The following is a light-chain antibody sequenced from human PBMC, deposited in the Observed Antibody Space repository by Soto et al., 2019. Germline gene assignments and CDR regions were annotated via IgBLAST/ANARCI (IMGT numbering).Light chain of an antibody. V-gene: IGKV1-39*01. J-gene: IGKJ4*01. CDR1: QSIINY. CDR3: QQTYSSPLT. Sequence: DIQMTQSPSSLSASVGDRVTVTCRASQSIINYLNWFQQKSGKAPKLLISAASSLQSGVPSRFSGSGSGTEFILTINSLQPEDVPTYYCQQTYSSPLTFGGGSKVEI. CDR2: AAS.